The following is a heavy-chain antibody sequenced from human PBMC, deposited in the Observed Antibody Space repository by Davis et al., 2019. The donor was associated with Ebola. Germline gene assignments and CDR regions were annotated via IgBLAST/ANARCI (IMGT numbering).Heavy chain of an antibody. J-gene: IGHJ3*02. V-gene: IGHV4-59*12. CDR3: ARGELLDI. Sequence: SETLSLTCTVSGGSISNYYWSWIRQPPGKGLEWIGYIYYSGSTNYNPSLKSRVTISLGTSKNQFSLKLSSVTAADTADYYCARGELLDIWGQGTMVTVSS. D-gene: IGHD3-10*01. CDR1: GGSISNYY. CDR2: IYYSGST.